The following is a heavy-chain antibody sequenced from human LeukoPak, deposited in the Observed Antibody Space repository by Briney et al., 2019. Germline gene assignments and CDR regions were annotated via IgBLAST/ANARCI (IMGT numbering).Heavy chain of an antibody. V-gene: IGHV4-39*07. CDR1: GGSISSSSYY. CDR3: ARASVWELLPLY. D-gene: IGHD1-26*01. Sequence: SETLSLTCTVSGGSISSSSYYWGWLRQPPGKGLEWIGSIYYSGSTYYNPSLKSRVTISVDTSKNQFSLKLSSVTAADTAVYYCARASVWELLPLYWGQGTLVTVSS. J-gene: IGHJ4*02. CDR2: IYYSGST.